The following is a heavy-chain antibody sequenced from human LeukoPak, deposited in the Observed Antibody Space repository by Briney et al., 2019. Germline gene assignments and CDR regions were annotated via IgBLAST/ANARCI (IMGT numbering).Heavy chain of an antibody. J-gene: IGHJ4*02. CDR3: ARGLRAVTIDY. V-gene: IGHV4-34*01. CDR1: GGSFSGYY. Sequence: SETLSLTCAVYGGSFSGYYWSWIRQPPGKGLEWIGENNHSGSTNYNPSLKSRVTISVDTSKNQFSLKLSSVTAADTAVYYCARGLRAVTIDYWGQGTLVTVSS. D-gene: IGHD6-19*01. CDR2: NNHSGST.